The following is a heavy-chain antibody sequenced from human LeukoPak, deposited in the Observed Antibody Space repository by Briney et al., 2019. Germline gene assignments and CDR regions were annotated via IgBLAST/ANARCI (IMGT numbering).Heavy chain of an antibody. CDR1: GGSISSYY. Sequence: SETLSLTCTVSGGSISSYYWSWIRQPPGKGLEWIGYIYYSGSTNYNPSLKSRITISVDTSKNQFSLKLSSVTAADTAVYYCARDRVAVADTWYSDLWGRGTLVTVSS. V-gene: IGHV4-59*01. CDR2: IYYSGST. D-gene: IGHD6-19*01. CDR3: ARDRVAVADTWYSDL. J-gene: IGHJ2*01.